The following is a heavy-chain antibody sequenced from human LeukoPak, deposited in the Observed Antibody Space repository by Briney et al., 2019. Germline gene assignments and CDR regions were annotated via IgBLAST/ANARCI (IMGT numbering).Heavy chain of an antibody. CDR2: INHNGNVN. CDR1: GFTFSSYW. V-gene: IGHV3-7*03. CDR3: ARGGGLDV. Sequence: HPGGSLRLSCAASGFTFSSYWMNWARQAPGKGLEWVDSINHNGNVNYYVYSVKGPFTISRDTANKSLYLQMSNLRAEDTAVYFCARGGGLDVWGQGATVTVSS. D-gene: IGHD3-16*01. J-gene: IGHJ6*02.